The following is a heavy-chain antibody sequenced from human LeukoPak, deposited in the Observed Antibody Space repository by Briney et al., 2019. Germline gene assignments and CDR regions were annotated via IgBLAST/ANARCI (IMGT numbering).Heavy chain of an antibody. D-gene: IGHD3-10*01. CDR3: ASHPYYYGSGSSPDY. CDR2: INSNSGGT. Sequence: ASVKVSCKASGYTFTGYYMHWVRQAPGQGLEWMGWINSNSGGTNYAQKFQGRVTMTRDTSISTAYMELSRLRSDDTAVYYCASHPYYYGSGSSPDYWGQGTLVTVSS. V-gene: IGHV1-2*02. CDR1: GYTFTGYY. J-gene: IGHJ4*02.